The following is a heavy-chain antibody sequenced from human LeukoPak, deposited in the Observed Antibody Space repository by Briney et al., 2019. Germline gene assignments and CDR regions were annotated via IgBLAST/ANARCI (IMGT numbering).Heavy chain of an antibody. CDR3: AITREYAFDI. D-gene: IGHD7-27*01. V-gene: IGHV3-53*01. CDR1: EFSASTNY. J-gene: IGHJ3*02. CDR2: FYSSGTT. Sequence: GGSLRLSCAASEFSASTNYMSWVRQAPGKGLEWVSFFYSSGTTFYADSVKGRFTISRDNSKNTVFLQMNSLRAEDTAMYYCAITREYAFDIWGQGTVVTVPS.